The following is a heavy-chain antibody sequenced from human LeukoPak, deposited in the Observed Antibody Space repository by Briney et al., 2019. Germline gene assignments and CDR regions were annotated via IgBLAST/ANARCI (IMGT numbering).Heavy chain of an antibody. CDR3: ARQRGSGCLDY. D-gene: IGHD6-19*01. J-gene: IGHJ4*02. CDR2: IKQDGSET. V-gene: IGHV3-7*01. Sequence: GGSLRLSCAASRFTLSNYWMSWVRQAPGKGLEWVANIKQDGSETYYVDSVKGRFTISRDSAKNSLSLQMSSLRAEDTAVYYCARQRGSGCLDYWGQGTLVTVSS. CDR1: RFTLSNYW.